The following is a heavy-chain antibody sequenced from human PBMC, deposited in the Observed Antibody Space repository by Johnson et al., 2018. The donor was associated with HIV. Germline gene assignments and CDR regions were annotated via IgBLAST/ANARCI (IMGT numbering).Heavy chain of an antibody. Sequence: VQLVESGGGVVRPGGSLRLSCAASGFIIDDYGMSWVRQAPGRGLEWVAFIRYDGSNKYYADSVKGRFTISRDNSKNTLYLQMNSLRAEDTAVYYCAKDSTYYDSGGAFDIWGQGTMVTVSS. CDR2: IRYDGSNK. J-gene: IGHJ3*02. CDR1: GFIIDDYG. V-gene: IGHV3-30*02. D-gene: IGHD3-3*01. CDR3: AKDSTYYDSGGAFDI.